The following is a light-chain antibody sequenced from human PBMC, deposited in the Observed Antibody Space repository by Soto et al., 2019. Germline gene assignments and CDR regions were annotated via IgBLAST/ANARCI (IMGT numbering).Light chain of an antibody. CDR1: SSNIGSNT. V-gene: IGLV1-44*01. J-gene: IGLJ1*01. CDR2: SNN. CDR3: AAWDASLNGYF. Sequence: QSVLTQPPSASGTPGQRVTISCSGSSSNIGSNTANWYQQLPGTAPKLLIYSNNQRPSGVPDRFSGSKSGTSASLAISGLQSEDEADDYCAAWDASLNGYFVGTGTKV.